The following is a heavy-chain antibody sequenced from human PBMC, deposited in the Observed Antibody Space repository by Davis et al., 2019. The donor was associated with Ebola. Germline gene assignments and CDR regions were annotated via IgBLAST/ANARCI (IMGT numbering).Heavy chain of an antibody. V-gene: IGHV4-39*07. CDR1: GGPISSSSYY. CDR2: IYYSGST. J-gene: IGHJ6*02. Sequence: MPSETLSLTCTVSGGPISSSSYYWGWIRQPPGKGLEWIGSIYYSGSTYYNPSLKSRVTISVDTSKNQFSLKLSSVTAADTAVYYCARDFYYGMDVWGQGTTVTVSS. CDR3: ARDFYYGMDV.